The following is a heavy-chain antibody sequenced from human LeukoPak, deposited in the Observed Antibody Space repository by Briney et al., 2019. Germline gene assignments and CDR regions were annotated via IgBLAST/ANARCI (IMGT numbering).Heavy chain of an antibody. D-gene: IGHD1-26*01. V-gene: IGHV3-33*08. CDR3: ARPLVGDALDY. J-gene: IGHJ4*02. Sequence: GGSLRLSCTVSGFTFSRYGMHWVPQAPGQGLEWVGVIWYDGSNEYYADSVEGRFTIFRDNSKNTLHLQMNSLRAEDAAVYYCARPLVGDALDYWGQGTLVTVSS. CDR1: GFTFSRYG. CDR2: IWYDGSNE.